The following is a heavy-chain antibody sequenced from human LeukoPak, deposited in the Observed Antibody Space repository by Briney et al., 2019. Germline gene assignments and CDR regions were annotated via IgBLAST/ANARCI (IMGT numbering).Heavy chain of an antibody. CDR2: MNPNSGNT. CDR1: GYTFTSYD. Sequence: ASVKVSCKASGYTFTSYDINWVRPATGQGLEWMGWMNPNSGNTGYAQKFQGRVTMTRNTSISTAYMELSSLRSEDTAVYYCAREVNLRHGGRFGLTVTTGVVDPWGQGTLVTVSS. D-gene: IGHD4-17*01. CDR3: AREVNLRHGGRFGLTVTTGVVDP. J-gene: IGHJ5*02. V-gene: IGHV1-8*01.